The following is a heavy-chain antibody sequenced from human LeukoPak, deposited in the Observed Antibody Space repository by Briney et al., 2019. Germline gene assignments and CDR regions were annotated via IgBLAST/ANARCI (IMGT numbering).Heavy chain of an antibody. J-gene: IGHJ4*02. CDR1: GFTFSSYW. D-gene: IGHD6-6*01. CDR3: AKGVATRPLYYFDY. Sequence: GGSLRLSCAASGFTFSSYWMHWVRQAPGKGLVWVSRINSDGSSTSYADSVKGRFTISRDNAKNTLYLQTNSLRAEDTAVYYCAKGVATRPLYYFDYWGQGTLVTVSS. CDR2: INSDGSST. V-gene: IGHV3-74*01.